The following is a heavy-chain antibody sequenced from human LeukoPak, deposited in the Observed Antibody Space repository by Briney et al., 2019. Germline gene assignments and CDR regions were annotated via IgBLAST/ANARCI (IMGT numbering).Heavy chain of an antibody. CDR2: ISSSSSYI. CDR1: GFIFSSYS. Sequence: GGSLRLSCAASGFIFSSYSMNWVRQAPGKGPEWVSSISSSSSYINFADSVKGRFTISRDNAKNSLYLQMNSLRAEDTAVYYCARAPPSAAGDLNDFDYWGQGTLVTVSS. J-gene: IGHJ4*02. V-gene: IGHV3-21*01. CDR3: ARAPPSAAGDLNDFDY. D-gene: IGHD6-13*01.